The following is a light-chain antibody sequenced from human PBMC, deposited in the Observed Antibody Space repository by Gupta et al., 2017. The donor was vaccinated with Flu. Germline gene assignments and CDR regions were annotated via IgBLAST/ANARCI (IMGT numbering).Light chain of an antibody. CDR2: KAS. CDR3: QQYNSYPFT. Sequence: GDRVTITCRASQGISSWLAWYQQKPGKAPKLLIYKASSLESGVPSRFSGSGSGTEFTLTISSLQPDDFATYYCQQYNSYPFTFGQGTKLEIK. CDR1: QGISSW. V-gene: IGKV1-5*03. J-gene: IGKJ2*01.